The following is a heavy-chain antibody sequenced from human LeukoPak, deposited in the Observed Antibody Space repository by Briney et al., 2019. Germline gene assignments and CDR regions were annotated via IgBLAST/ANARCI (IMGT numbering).Heavy chain of an antibody. Sequence: GGSLRLSCAASGFTFSSYGMHWVRQAPGKGLEWVAFIRYDGSNKYYADSVKGRFTISRDNSKNTLYLQMNSLRAEDTAVYYCANDALRYCSGGSCYNFDYWGQGTLVTVSS. CDR1: GFTFSSYG. CDR3: ANDALRYCSGGSCYNFDY. J-gene: IGHJ4*02. D-gene: IGHD2-15*01. CDR2: IRYDGSNK. V-gene: IGHV3-30*02.